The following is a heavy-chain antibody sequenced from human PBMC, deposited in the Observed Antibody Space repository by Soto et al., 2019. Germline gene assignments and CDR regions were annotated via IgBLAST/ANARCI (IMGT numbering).Heavy chain of an antibody. V-gene: IGHV4-61*01. CDR2: IYYSGST. CDR1: GGSASSGSYY. Sequence: PSETLSLTCTVSGGSASSGSYYWSWIRQPPGKGLEWIGYIYYSGSTNYNPSLKSRVTISVDTSKNQFSLKLSSVTAADTAVYYCARDRYNWNYFDYWGQGTLVTVSS. J-gene: IGHJ4*02. D-gene: IGHD1-20*01. CDR3: ARDRYNWNYFDY.